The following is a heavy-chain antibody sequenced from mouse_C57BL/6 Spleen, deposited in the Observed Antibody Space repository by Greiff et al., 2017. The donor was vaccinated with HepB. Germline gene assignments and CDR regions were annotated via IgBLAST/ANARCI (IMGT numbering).Heavy chain of an antibody. Sequence: VQLQQPGAELVKPGASVKLSCKASGYTFTSYWMQWVKQRPGQGLEWIGEIDPSDSYTNYNQKFKGKATLTVDTSSSTAYMQLSSLTSEDSAVYYCARGDYGPSYFDYWGQGTTRTVSS. CDR2: IDPSDSYT. V-gene: IGHV1-50*01. CDR3: ARGDYGPSYFDY. D-gene: IGHD1-1*02. CDR1: GYTFTSYW. J-gene: IGHJ2*01.